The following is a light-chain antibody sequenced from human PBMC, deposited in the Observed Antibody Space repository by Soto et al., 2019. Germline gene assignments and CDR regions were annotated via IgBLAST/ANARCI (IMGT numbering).Light chain of an antibody. J-gene: IGLJ3*02. Sequence: QSVLTQPPSVYGAPGQRVTISCTGSSSNIGAGYDVHWYQQLPGTAPKLLIFGNDNRPSGVPDRFSGSKSGTSASLAITGLQADDEADYYCQSYDTSLSAWVFGGGTKLTVL. CDR2: GND. V-gene: IGLV1-40*01. CDR3: QSYDTSLSAWV. CDR1: SSNIGAGYD.